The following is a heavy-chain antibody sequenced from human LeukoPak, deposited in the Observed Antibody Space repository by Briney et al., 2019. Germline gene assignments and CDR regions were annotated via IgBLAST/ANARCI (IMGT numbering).Heavy chain of an antibody. D-gene: IGHD6-19*01. CDR2: IYPGDSDT. V-gene: IGHV5-51*01. CDR1: GYSFTSYW. CDR3: ARHHSSGWSADAFVI. J-gene: IGHJ3*02. Sequence: GESLKISCKGSGYSFTSYWIGWVRQMPGKGLEWMGIIYPGDSDTRYSPSFQGQVTISADKSISTAYLQWSSLKASDTAMYYCARHHSSGWSADAFVIWGQGTMVTVSS.